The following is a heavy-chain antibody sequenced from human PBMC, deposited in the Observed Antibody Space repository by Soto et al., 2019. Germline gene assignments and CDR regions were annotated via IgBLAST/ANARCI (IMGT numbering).Heavy chain of an antibody. J-gene: IGHJ5*02. D-gene: IGHD2-2*01. V-gene: IGHV1-18*04. CDR3: ARVDIVVVPAAYGLRYNWFDP. CDR2: ISAYNGNT. Sequence: RASVKVSCKASGYTFTSYGISWVRQAPGQGLEWMGWISAYNGNTNYAQKLQGRVTMTTDTSTSTAYMELRSLRSDDTAVYYCARVDIVVVPAAYGLRYNWFDPWGQGTLVTVSS. CDR1: GYTFTSYG.